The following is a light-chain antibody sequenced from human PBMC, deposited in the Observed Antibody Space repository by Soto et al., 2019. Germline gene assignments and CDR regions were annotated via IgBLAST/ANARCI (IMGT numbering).Light chain of an antibody. CDR1: HSINTSF. V-gene: IGKV3-20*01. CDR3: QQYSTTPRT. Sequence: EIVLTQSPGTLSLSPGDRATLSCRASHSINTSFLAWFQQKPGQAPRLLIYAASTRATGIPDRFSGSASETDFTLTISSLEPEDSAVYYCQQYSTTPRTFGQGTKVDIK. J-gene: IGKJ1*01. CDR2: AAS.